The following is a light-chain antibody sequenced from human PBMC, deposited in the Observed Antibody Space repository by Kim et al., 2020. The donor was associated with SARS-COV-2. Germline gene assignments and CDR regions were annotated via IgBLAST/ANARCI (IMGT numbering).Light chain of an antibody. CDR3: QHYYSTSRT. Sequence: ASIGDRVTITCRVSQSIRSWLAWYQQKPGKAPKLLIYKASSLESGVPSRFSGSESGTEFTLTISNLQPDDSATYYCQHYYSTSRTFGQGTKVDIK. V-gene: IGKV1-5*03. CDR1: QSIRSW. CDR2: KAS. J-gene: IGKJ1*01.